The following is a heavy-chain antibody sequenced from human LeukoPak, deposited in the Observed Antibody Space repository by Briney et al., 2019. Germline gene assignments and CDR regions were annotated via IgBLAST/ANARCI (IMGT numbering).Heavy chain of an antibody. CDR2: ISYDGSNK. Sequence: GGSLRLSCAASGFTFSSYAMHWVRQAPGKGLEWVAVISYDGSNKYYADSVKGRFTISRDNSKNTLYLQMNSLRAEDTAVYYCAKDKGYYYDSSGYLVPITLDYWGQGTLVTVSS. V-gene: IGHV3-30-3*01. CDR1: GFTFSSYA. CDR3: AKDKGYYYDSSGYLVPITLDY. J-gene: IGHJ4*02. D-gene: IGHD3-22*01.